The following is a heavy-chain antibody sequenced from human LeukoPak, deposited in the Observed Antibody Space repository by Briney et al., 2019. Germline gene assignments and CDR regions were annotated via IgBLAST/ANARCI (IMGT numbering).Heavy chain of an antibody. V-gene: IGHV3-48*01. CDR2: IRSSGSTI. CDR1: GFTFSSDN. D-gene: IGHD4-17*01. CDR3: ARDEYGDRKPFDS. J-gene: IGHJ4*02. Sequence: VGSLRLSCAASGFTFSSDNMNCGCQAPGRGQEWVSNIRSSGSTIYYADSVKGRFTISRDNAENTPYLQMNSLMVEEPAVYYCARDEYGDRKPFDSWGQGTLVTVSS.